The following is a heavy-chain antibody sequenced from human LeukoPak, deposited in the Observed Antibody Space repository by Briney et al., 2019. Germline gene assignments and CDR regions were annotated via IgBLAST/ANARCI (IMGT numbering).Heavy chain of an antibody. J-gene: IGHJ4*02. V-gene: IGHV1-18*01. Sequence: ASVKVSCKASGYTFTSYGISWVRQAPGQGLEWMGLISAYNGNTNYAQKVQGRVTMTTDTSTSSAYMELRSLRSDDTAVYYCAREGIVVSGSPPDYWGQRTLVTVSS. D-gene: IGHD6-19*01. CDR1: GYTFTSYG. CDR2: ISAYNGNT. CDR3: AREGIVVSGSPPDY.